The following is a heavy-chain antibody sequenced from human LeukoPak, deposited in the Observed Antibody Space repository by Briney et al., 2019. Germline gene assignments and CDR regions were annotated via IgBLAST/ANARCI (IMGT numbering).Heavy chain of an antibody. CDR2: INRGGTNT. Sequence: GGSLKLSCAASGFIFSDYYMSWIRQAPGKGLEWISYINRGGTNTHYADSVKGRFSISRDNAKNSLYLQMNSLSAEDTGIYYCARDGAGLDPWGQGVMVTVSS. CDR1: GFIFSDYY. V-gene: IGHV3-11*04. CDR3: ARDGAGLDP. J-gene: IGHJ5*02.